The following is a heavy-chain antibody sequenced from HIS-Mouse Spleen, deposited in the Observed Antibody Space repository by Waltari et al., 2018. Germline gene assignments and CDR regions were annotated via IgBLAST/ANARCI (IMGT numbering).Heavy chain of an antibody. D-gene: IGHD1-26*01. Sequence: QVQLVQSGAEVKKPGASVKVSCKASGYTFTSYSMHWVRQAPGQGLEWMGIINPRGGSTSDAQEFQGRVTMTRATSTSTVYMELISLRSEDTAVYYCARNLIGGATAFDIWGQGTMVTVSS. V-gene: IGHV1-46*03. CDR3: ARNLIGGATAFDI. CDR1: GYTFTSYS. J-gene: IGHJ3*02. CDR2: INPRGGST.